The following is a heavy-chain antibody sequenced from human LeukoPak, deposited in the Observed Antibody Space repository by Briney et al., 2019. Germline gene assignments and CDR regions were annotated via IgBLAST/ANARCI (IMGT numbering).Heavy chain of an antibody. CDR2: IYYSGST. V-gene: IGHV4-59*01. Sequence: KPSETLSLTCTVSGRSTSSSYWSWIRQPPGRGREWIGYIYYSGSTNYNPSLKSRVTISVDPSKNQFTRKRTALTAAAPAGYYGTRVASFDLWGQGTVVSVS. CDR3: TRVASFDL. CDR1: GRSTSSSY. J-gene: IGHJ4*02.